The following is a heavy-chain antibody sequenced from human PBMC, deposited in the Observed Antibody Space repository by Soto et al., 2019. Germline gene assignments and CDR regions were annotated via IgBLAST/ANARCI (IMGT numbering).Heavy chain of an antibody. CDR3: ARDYYGSGSTKADAFDI. Sequence: QVQLQESGPGLVKPSGTLSLTCAVSGGSISSSNWWSWVRQPPGKGLEWIGEIYHSGSTNYNPSLKGRVTISVDKSKNQFSPKLSSVTAADTAVYYCARDYYGSGSTKADAFDIWGQGTMVTVSS. CDR1: GGSISSSNW. J-gene: IGHJ3*02. V-gene: IGHV4-4*02. CDR2: IYHSGST. D-gene: IGHD3-10*01.